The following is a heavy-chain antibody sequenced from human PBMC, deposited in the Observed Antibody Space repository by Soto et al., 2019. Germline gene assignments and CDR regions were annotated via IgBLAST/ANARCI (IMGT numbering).Heavy chain of an antibody. CDR3: ARDLGAYHYFVF. CDR2: ISSSTTNI. J-gene: IGHJ4*02. V-gene: IGHV3-21*01. Sequence: GGSLRLSCAASGFTFRSYSMDWVRQAPGKGLEWVSFISSSTTNIYYADSVKGRFTISRDNAKNSLYLQMNSLRVEDTAVYYCARDLGAYHYFVFWGLGTLVTVSS. CDR1: GFTFRSYS. D-gene: IGHD3-16*01.